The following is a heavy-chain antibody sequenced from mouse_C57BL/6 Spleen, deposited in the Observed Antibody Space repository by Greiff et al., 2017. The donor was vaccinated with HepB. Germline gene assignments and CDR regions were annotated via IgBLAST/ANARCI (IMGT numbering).Heavy chain of an antibody. Sequence: EVHLVESGGGLVKPGGSLKLSCAASGFTFSSYAMSWVRQTPEKRLEWVATISDGGSYTYYPDNVKGRFTISRDNAKNNLYLQMSHLKSEDTAMYYCARDRGGYSNYDYWGQGTSVTVSS. D-gene: IGHD2-5*01. V-gene: IGHV5-4*01. CDR2: ISDGGSYT. CDR1: GFTFSSYA. CDR3: ARDRGGYSNYDY. J-gene: IGHJ4*01.